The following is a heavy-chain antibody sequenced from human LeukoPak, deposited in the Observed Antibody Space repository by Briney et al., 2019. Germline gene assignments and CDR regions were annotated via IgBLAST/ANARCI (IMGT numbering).Heavy chain of an antibody. CDR2: ISADNGNT. J-gene: IGHJ4*02. CDR1: GYTFTSYG. CDR3: ARNSRDGYNYDY. D-gene: IGHD5-24*01. V-gene: IGHV1-18*01. Sequence: ASVKVSCKASGYTFTSYGISWVRQAPGQGLEWMGWISADNGNTKYSQNLQGRVTMTTDTSTSTAYMELRSLRSDDTAVYYCARNSRDGYNYDYWGQGTLVTVTS.